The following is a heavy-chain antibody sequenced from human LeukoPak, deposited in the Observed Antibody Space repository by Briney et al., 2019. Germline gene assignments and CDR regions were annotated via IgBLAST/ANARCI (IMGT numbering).Heavy chain of an antibody. CDR2: IYYSGST. CDR3: ARRAGQSLNGSYGTAFDI. D-gene: IGHD1-26*01. V-gene: IGHV4-39*01. CDR1: GGSISGSSYY. Sequence: SETLSLTCTVSGGSISGSSYYWGWIRQPPGKGLEWIGSIYYSGSTYYNPSVKSRVTISVDTSKNQFSLKLSSVTAEDTAVYYCARRAGQSLNGSYGTAFDIWGQGTTVIVSA. J-gene: IGHJ3*02.